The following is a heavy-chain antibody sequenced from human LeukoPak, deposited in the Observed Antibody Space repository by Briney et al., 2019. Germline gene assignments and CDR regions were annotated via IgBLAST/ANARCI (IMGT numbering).Heavy chain of an antibody. V-gene: IGHV3-30-3*01. Sequence: GGSLRLSCAASGFTFSSFAMHWVRQAPGKGLEWVAVIAYDGSSKYLADSVKGRFTISRDNSKNTLHLQMNSLRPEDTAVYYCARANRPFHSSGWYKDYWGQGTLVTVSS. CDR1: GFTFSSFA. J-gene: IGHJ4*02. CDR3: ARANRPFHSSGWYKDY. CDR2: IAYDGSSK. D-gene: IGHD6-19*01.